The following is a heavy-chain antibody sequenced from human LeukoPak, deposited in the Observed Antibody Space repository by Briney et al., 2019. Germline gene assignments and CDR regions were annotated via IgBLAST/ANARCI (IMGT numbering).Heavy chain of an antibody. CDR2: IRDSSTGM. CDR3: ARDSGHAFDI. V-gene: IGHV3-48*02. J-gene: IGHJ3*02. Sequence: GGSLRLSCAASGFTFSSYSMNWVRQAPGKGLEWISYIRDSSTGMFYADSVKGRFTISRDNAKNSLYLQLNSLRDGDTAVYYSARDSGHAFDIWGQGTMVTVSS. CDR1: GFTFSSYS.